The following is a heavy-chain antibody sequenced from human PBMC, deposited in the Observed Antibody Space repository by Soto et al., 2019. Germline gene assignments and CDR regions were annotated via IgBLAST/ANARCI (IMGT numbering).Heavy chain of an antibody. V-gene: IGHV1-69*13. D-gene: IGHD3-3*01. CDR3: ARAARFLEWLLTSPDYYYYYMDV. Sequence: SVKVSCKASGGTFSSYAISWVRQAPGQGLEWMGGIIPIFGTANYAQKFQGRVTITADASTSTAYMELSSLRSEDTAVYYCARAARFLEWLLTSPDYYYYYMDVWGKGTTVTVSS. CDR2: IIPIFGTA. CDR1: GGTFSSYA. J-gene: IGHJ6*03.